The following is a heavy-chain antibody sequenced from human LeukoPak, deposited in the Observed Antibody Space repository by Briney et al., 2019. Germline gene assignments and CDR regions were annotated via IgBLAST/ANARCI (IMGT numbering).Heavy chain of an antibody. Sequence: GESLQISCQGSGYSFTSYWIGWVRQMPGKGLEWMGIIYPGDSDTRYSPSFQGQVTISADKSISTAYLQWSSLKASDTAMYYCASSSWSHYYYYYGMDVWGQGTTVTVSS. CDR1: GYSFTSYW. V-gene: IGHV5-51*01. D-gene: IGHD6-13*01. J-gene: IGHJ6*02. CDR2: IYPGDSDT. CDR3: ASSSWSHYYYYYGMDV.